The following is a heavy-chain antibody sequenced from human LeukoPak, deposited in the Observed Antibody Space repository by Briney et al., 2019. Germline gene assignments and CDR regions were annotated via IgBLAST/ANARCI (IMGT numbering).Heavy chain of an antibody. D-gene: IGHD3-22*01. J-gene: IGHJ4*02. Sequence: PSETLSLTCAVYGGSSSGYYWSWIRQPPGKGLEWIGEINHSGSTNYNPSLKSRVTISVDTSKNQFSLKLSSVTAADTAVYYCARPRTYYYDSSGYYYAYWGQGTLVTVSS. V-gene: IGHV4-34*01. CDR3: ARPRTYYYDSSGYYYAY. CDR2: INHSGST. CDR1: GGSSSGYY.